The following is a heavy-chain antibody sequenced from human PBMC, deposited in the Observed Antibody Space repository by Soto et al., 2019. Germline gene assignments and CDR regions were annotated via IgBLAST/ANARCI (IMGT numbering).Heavy chain of an antibody. D-gene: IGHD2-2*01. CDR3: ARDMNGYCSSTSCSYLSDY. V-gene: IGHV1-18*04. CDR1: GYTFTSYG. Sequence: ASVKVSCKASGYTFTSYGISWVRQAPGQGLEWMGWISADNGNTNYAQKLQGRVTMTTDTSTSTAYMELRSLRSDDTAVYYCARDMNGYCSSTSCSYLSDYWGQGTLVTVSS. J-gene: IGHJ4*02. CDR2: ISADNGNT.